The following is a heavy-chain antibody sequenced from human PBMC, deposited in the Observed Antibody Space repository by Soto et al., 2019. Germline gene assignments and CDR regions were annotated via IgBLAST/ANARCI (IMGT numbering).Heavy chain of an antibody. J-gene: IGHJ4*02. V-gene: IGHV1-8*01. D-gene: IGHD6-19*01. CDR2: MNPNSGNT. CDR1: GYTFTSYD. Sequence: ASVKVSCKASGYTFTSYDINWVRQATGQGLEWMGWMNPNSGNTGYAQKFQGRVTMTRNTSISTAYMELSSLRSEDTAVYYCASYSVAGPATFDYWGQGTQVTVSS. CDR3: ASYSVAGPATFDY.